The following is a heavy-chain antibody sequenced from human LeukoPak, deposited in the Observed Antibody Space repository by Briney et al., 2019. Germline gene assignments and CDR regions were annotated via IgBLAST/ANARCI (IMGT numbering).Heavy chain of an antibody. D-gene: IGHD2-15*01. Sequence: GGTLRLSCAASGFTFSSYAMSWVRQAPEKGLEWVSAISGSGGSTYYADSVKGRFTISRDNSKNTLYLQMNSLRAEDTAVYYCAKYSPAYCSGGSCLNCFDYWGQGTLVTVSS. CDR2: ISGSGGST. CDR1: GFTFSSYA. J-gene: IGHJ4*02. V-gene: IGHV3-23*01. CDR3: AKYSPAYCSGGSCLNCFDY.